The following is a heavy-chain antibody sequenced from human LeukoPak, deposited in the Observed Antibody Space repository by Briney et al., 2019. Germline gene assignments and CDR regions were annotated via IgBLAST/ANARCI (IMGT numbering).Heavy chain of an antibody. D-gene: IGHD3-22*01. CDR1: GGSFSGYY. CDR3: ARGPYYDSSGYYDEPTEASSLDY. V-gene: IGHV4-34*01. J-gene: IGHJ4*02. CDR2: INHSGST. Sequence: SETLSLTCAVYGGSFSGYYWSWIRQPPGKGLEWIGEINHSGSTNYNPSLKSRVTISVDTSKNQFSLKLSSVTAADAAVYFCARGPYYDSSGYYDEPTEASSLDYWGQGTLVTVSS.